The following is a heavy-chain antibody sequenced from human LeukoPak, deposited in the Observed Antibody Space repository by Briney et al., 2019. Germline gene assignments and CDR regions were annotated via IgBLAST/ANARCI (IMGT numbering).Heavy chain of an antibody. V-gene: IGHV4-38-2*01. CDR3: ARRDSRDDWFDP. J-gene: IGHJ5*02. D-gene: IGHD3-22*01. CDR1: GYSISSGYY. CDR2: IYHSGST. Sequence: SETLSLTCAVSGYSISSGYYWGWIRQPPGKGLEWIGGIYHSGSTYYNPSLKSRVTISVDTSKNQFSLKLSSVTAADTAVYYCARRDSRDDWFDPWGQGTLVTVSS.